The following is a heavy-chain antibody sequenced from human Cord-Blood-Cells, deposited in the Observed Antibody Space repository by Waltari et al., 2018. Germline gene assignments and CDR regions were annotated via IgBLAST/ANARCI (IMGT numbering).Heavy chain of an antibody. Sequence: QLQLQQSGTGLVKPSQTLSLTSTVSGGSISISSYYWGWTRPPPGTGLEWIGCIYYSGITHYNPSLMSRVTITVDTSKNQFSLKRSSVTAADTAVYYCARHVRAVSEYFQHWGQGTLVTVSS. J-gene: IGHJ1*01. CDR3: ARHVRAVSEYFQH. CDR2: IYYSGIT. V-gene: IGHV4-39*01. CDR1: GGSISISSYY.